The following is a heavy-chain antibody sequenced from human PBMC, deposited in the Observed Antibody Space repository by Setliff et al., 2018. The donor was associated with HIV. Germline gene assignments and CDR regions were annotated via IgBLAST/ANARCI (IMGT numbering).Heavy chain of an antibody. V-gene: IGHV4-39*01. CDR2: IYYSGNT. Sequence: SETLSLTCTVSGGSISSKNFFWGWIRQSPGRGLEWIGSIYYSGNTYHNPSLRSRVTISVDTSNNHFSLRLNSVTAADTAVYYCTRHVGSAVTFNHWGHGALVTVSS. J-gene: IGHJ1*01. CDR3: TRHVGSAVTFNH. D-gene: IGHD6-19*01. CDR1: GGSISSKNFF.